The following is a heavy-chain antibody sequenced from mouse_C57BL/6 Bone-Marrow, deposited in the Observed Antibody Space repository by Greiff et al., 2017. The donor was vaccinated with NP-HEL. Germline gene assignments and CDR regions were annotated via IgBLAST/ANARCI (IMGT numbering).Heavy chain of an antibody. D-gene: IGHD2-4*01. CDR2: IDPSDSYT. CDR1: GYTFTSYW. J-gene: IGHJ2*01. CDR3: AREEDYDYFDY. V-gene: IGHV1-69*01. Sequence: VQLQQPGAELVMPGASVKLSCKASGYTFTSYWMHWVKQSPGQGLEWIGEIDPSDSYTYYNQKFKGKSTLTVDKSSSTAYMQLSSLTSEDSAVYYCAREEDYDYFDYWGQGTTLTVSS.